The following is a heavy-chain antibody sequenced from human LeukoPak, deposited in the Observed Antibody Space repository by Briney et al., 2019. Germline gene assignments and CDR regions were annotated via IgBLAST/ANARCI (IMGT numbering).Heavy chain of an antibody. J-gene: IGHJ4*02. CDR2: ISPSGGGT. Sequence: ASVKVSCKASGYTFTTYYTHWVRQAPGQGLEWMGIISPSGGGTTYAQKFQGRVTMTRDMSTSTVYMEVSSLKSEDTAVYYCARDQVGASLDYWGQGTLVTVSS. D-gene: IGHD1-26*01. CDR1: GYTFTTYY. CDR3: ARDQVGASLDY. V-gene: IGHV1-46*01.